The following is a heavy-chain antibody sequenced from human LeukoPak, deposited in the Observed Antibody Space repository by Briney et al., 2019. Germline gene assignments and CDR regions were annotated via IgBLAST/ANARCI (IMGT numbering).Heavy chain of an antibody. CDR3: ARKGRADIVVVVAATDLAFDI. V-gene: IGHV4-38-2*01. Sequence: SETLSLTHAVSGYSISSGYYWGWIRQPPGKGLEWIGSIYHSGSTYYNPSLKSQVTISVDTSKNQFSLKLSSVTAADTAVYYCARKGRADIVVVVAATDLAFDIWGQGTMVTVSS. D-gene: IGHD2-15*01. CDR2: IYHSGST. J-gene: IGHJ3*02. CDR1: GYSISSGYY.